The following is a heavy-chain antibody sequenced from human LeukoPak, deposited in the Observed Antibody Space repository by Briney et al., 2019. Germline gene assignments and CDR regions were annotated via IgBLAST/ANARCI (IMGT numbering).Heavy chain of an antibody. CDR3: ARDLSTPADY. CDR2: ISDNGAST. V-gene: IGHV3-23*01. J-gene: IGHJ4*02. Sequence: GGSLRLSCAASGFTFSSYWMSWVRRAPGRGLEWVSSISDNGASTYYADSVKGRFTISRDNSKNTVYLQMNSLRAEDTAVYYCARDLSTPADYWGQGTLVTVSS. CDR1: GFTFSSYW. D-gene: IGHD2-15*01.